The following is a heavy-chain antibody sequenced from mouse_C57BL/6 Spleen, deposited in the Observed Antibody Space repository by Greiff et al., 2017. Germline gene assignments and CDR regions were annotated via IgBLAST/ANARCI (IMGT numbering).Heavy chain of an antibody. J-gene: IGHJ4*01. CDR3: ARVPDGAMDY. D-gene: IGHD5-1*01. V-gene: IGHV1-4*01. CDR1: GYTFTSYT. CDR2: INPSSGYT. Sequence: QVQLQQSGAELARPGASVKMSCKASGYTFTSYTMHWVKQRPGQGLEWIGYINPSSGYTKYNQKFKDKATLTADKSSSTAYMQLSSLTSEDSAVYYCARVPDGAMDYWGQGTSVTVSS.